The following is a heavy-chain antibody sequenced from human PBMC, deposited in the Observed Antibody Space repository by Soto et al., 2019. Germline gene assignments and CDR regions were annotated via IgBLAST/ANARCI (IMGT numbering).Heavy chain of an antibody. CDR1: GFTFSTYA. J-gene: IGHJ3*01. D-gene: IGHD5-12*01. CDR2: ISSGSSII. Sequence: EVKLVESGGGLAQPGGSLRLTCVASGFTFSTYAMNWVRQAPGKGLELVSYISSGSSIINYADSVKGRFTISRDNTKNSLSLQMDSLRDEDTSLYFFARESGGHTVYDFDGLDVWVQGTVVTVSS. CDR3: ARESGGHTVYDFDGLDV. V-gene: IGHV3-48*02.